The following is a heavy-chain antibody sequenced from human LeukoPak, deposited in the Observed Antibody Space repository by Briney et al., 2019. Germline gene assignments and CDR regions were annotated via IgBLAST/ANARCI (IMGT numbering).Heavy chain of an antibody. CDR2: INPNSGGT. D-gene: IGHD4-17*01. Sequence: ASVKVSCKASGYTFTGYYMHWVRQAPGQGLEWMGWINPNSGGTNYAQKFQGWVTMTRDTSISTAYMELSRLRSDDTAVYYCARDGADYGDYTFDYWGQGTLVTVSS. CDR3: ARDGADYGDYTFDY. J-gene: IGHJ4*02. CDR1: GYTFTGYY. V-gene: IGHV1-2*04.